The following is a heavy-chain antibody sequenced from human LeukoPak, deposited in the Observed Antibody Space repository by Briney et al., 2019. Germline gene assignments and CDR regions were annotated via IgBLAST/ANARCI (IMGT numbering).Heavy chain of an antibody. V-gene: IGHV3-23*01. D-gene: IGHD1-26*01. J-gene: IGHJ4*02. Sequence: GGSLRLSCAASGFTFSSSAMSWVRQAPGKGLEWVSAISNNGGYTYYADSVKGRFTISRDNSKNTLYLQMNSLRAEDTAVYYCARVESIVGAAFDYWGQGTLVTVSS. CDR3: ARVESIVGAAFDY. CDR1: GFTFSSSA. CDR2: ISNNGGYT.